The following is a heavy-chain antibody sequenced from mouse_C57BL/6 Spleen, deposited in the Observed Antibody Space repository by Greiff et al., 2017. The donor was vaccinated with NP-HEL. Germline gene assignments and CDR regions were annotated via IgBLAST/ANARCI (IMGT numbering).Heavy chain of an antibody. V-gene: IGHV1-80*01. CDR2: IYPGDGDT. Sequence: QVQLKESGAELVKPGASVKISCKASGYAFSSYWMNWVKQRPGKGLEWIGQIYPGDGDTNYNGKFKGKATLTADKSSSTAYMQLSSLTSEDSAVYFCARNWDSAYWGQGTLVTVSA. CDR1: GYAFSSYW. D-gene: IGHD4-1*01. CDR3: ARNWDSAY. J-gene: IGHJ3*01.